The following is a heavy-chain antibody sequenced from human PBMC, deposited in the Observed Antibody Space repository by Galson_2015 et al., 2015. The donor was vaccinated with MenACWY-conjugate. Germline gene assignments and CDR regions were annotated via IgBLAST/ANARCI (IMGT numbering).Heavy chain of an antibody. J-gene: IGHJ3*02. D-gene: IGHD5-18*01. V-gene: IGHV5-51*03. CDR1: GNSFTSYW. CDR3: ARGGFTYGDAFEI. Sequence: QSGAEVKKPGESLTISCKGSGNSFTSYWIGWVRQMPGKGLEWMGIVYPGDSETRYSPSFQGQVTISADKSISTAYLQWSSLKASDTAMYYCARGGFTYGDAFEIWGQGTMVTVSS. CDR2: VYPGDSET.